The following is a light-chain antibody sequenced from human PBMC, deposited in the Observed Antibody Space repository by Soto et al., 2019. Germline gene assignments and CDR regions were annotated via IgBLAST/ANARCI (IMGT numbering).Light chain of an antibody. CDR3: ASWDDSLNGYV. CDR1: SSNIGSKT. V-gene: IGLV1-44*01. CDR2: TN. J-gene: IGLJ1*01. Sequence: QSVLTQPPSASGTPGQRVTISCSGSSSNIGSKTVNWYQQLPGTAPKLLIYTNQRPSGVPDRFSGSKSGTSASLAISGLQSEDEADYYCASWDDSLNGYVFGTGTKLTVL.